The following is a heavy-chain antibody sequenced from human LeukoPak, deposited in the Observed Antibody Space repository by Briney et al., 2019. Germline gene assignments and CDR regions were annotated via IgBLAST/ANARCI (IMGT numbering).Heavy chain of an antibody. CDR2: ILGSGDT. V-gene: IGHV3-66*01. Sequence: GGSLRLSCAASGFTVSSNYMSWVRQAPGKGLEWVSLILGSGDTRYADSVKGRFTISRDNSKNTLYLQMNSLRAEDTAVYYCARDPGIAAAGTDYWGQGTLVTVSS. CDR1: GFTVSSNY. CDR3: ARDPGIAAAGTDY. J-gene: IGHJ4*02. D-gene: IGHD6-13*01.